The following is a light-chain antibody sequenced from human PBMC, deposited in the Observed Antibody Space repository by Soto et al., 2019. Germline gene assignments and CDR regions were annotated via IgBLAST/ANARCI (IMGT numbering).Light chain of an antibody. Sequence: QLVLTQSSSVSASLGSSVKLTCTLSSGHSSDIIAWHQQQPGKAPRYLMKVEGSGSFNKGSGVPDRFSGYRSGADRYLTISNLLFEDEADYYCETWDSNTWVFGGGTKLTVL. V-gene: IGLV4-60*02. CDR1: SGHSSDI. CDR2: VEGSGSF. CDR3: ETWDSNTWV. J-gene: IGLJ3*02.